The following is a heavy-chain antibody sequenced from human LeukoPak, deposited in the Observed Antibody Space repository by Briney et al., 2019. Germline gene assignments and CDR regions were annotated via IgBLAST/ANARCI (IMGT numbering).Heavy chain of an antibody. D-gene: IGHD3-3*01. CDR3: AKDQSGRHPRQDAFDI. CDR1: GFTFSSYW. V-gene: IGHV3-7*03. J-gene: IGHJ3*02. CDR2: IKQDGSEK. Sequence: GGSLRLSCAASGFTFSSYWMSWVRQAPGKGLEWVANIKQDGSEKYYVDSVKGRFTISRDNAKNSLYLQMNSLRAEDTAVYYCAKDQSGRHPRQDAFDIWGQGTMVTVSS.